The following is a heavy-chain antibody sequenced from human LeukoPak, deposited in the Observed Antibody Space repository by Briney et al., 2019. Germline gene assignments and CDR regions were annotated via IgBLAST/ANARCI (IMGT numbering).Heavy chain of an antibody. CDR2: INPNSGGT. CDR1: GYTFTGYY. CDR3: ARDLDAGEGETSCSVNWFDP. J-gene: IGHJ5*02. V-gene: IGHV1-2*02. Sequence: GASVKVSCKASGYTFTGYYMHWVRQAPGQGLEWMGWINPNSGGTNYAHKFQGRVTMTRDTSISTAYMELSRLRSDDTAVYYCARDLDAGEGETSCSVNWFDPWGQGTLVTVSS. D-gene: IGHD3-16*01.